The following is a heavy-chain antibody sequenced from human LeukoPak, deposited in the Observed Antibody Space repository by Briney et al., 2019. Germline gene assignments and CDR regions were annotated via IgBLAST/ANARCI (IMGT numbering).Heavy chain of an antibody. V-gene: IGHV3-23*01. CDR2: ISGSGGST. D-gene: IGHD1-26*01. CDR1: EFTFSNYA. Sequence: PGGSLRLSCAASEFTFSNYAMSWVRQAPGKGLEWVSAISGSGGSTYYADSVKGRFTISRDNSKNTLYLQMNSLRAEDTAVYYCAKSSGSYLTFFDYWGQGTLVTVSS. CDR3: AKSSGSYLTFFDY. J-gene: IGHJ4*02.